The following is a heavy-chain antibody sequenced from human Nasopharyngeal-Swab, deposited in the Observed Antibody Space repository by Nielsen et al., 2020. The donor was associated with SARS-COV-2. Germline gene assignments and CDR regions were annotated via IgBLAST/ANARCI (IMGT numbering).Heavy chain of an antibody. CDR1: SGSISSSSYY. V-gene: IGHV4-39*07. J-gene: IGHJ6*02. Sequence: SETLSLTCTVSSGSISSSSYYWGWIRQPPGKGLEWIGEIHHSGSTNYNPSLKSRVTISLDTSKNQFSLKLNSVTAADTAVYYCARDHYYDSSGYYSFHKRYYYGMDVWGQGTTVTVSS. CDR3: ARDHYYDSSGYYSFHKRYYYGMDV. D-gene: IGHD3-22*01. CDR2: IHHSGST.